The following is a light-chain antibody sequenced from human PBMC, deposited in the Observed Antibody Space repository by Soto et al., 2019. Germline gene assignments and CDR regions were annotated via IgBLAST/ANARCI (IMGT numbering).Light chain of an antibody. J-gene: IGLJ1*01. V-gene: IGLV2-14*03. CDR2: DVS. CDR1: SSDVGGYNY. Sequence: QSVLTQPASVSGSPGQSITISCTGTSSDVGGYNYVSWYQHHPGKAPKLMIYDVSNRPSGVSIRFSGSKSDNTASLTSSGLQAEDKADYHCSSYTTSNTRQIVFGTGTKLTVL. CDR3: SSYTTSNTRQIV.